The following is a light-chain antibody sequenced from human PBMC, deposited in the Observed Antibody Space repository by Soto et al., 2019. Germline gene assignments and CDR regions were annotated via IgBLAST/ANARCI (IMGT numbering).Light chain of an antibody. Sequence: SALTQPPSASGTPGQRVTISCSGSSSNIGSNNVNWYQQLPGTAPKLLIYSNNQRPSGVPDRFSGSKSGTSASLAISGLQSEDEADYYCAAWDDSLNGYVFGTGTKVTLL. CDR1: SSNIGSNN. CDR3: AAWDDSLNGYV. V-gene: IGLV1-44*01. J-gene: IGLJ1*01. CDR2: SNN.